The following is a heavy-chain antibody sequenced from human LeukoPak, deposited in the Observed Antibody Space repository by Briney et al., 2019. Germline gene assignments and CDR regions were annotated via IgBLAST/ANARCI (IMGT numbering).Heavy chain of an antibody. J-gene: IGHJ4*02. D-gene: IGHD2-15*01. Sequence: QTGGSLRLSCAASGFTFSSYGMHWVRQAPGKRLEWVAVISYDGNREYYPDSVKGRFTISRDNSKNTLYLQMKGLKTEDTGVYYCAREGSIVARTDYWGQGALVIVSS. CDR1: GFTFSSYG. CDR2: ISYDGNRE. V-gene: IGHV3-30*03. CDR3: AREGSIVARTDY.